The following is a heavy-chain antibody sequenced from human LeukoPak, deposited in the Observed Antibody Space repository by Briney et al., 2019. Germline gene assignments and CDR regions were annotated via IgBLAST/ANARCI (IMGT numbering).Heavy chain of an antibody. D-gene: IGHD6-6*01. J-gene: IGHJ4*02. CDR3: AREGIAARTNFDY. V-gene: IGHV1-69*05. Sequence: GASVTVSCKASGGTFSSYAISWVRQAPGQGLEWMGGIIPIFGTANYAQKFQGRVTMTRDTSTSTVYMELSSLRSEDTAVYYCAREGIAARTNFDYWGQGTLVTVSS. CDR2: IIPIFGTA. CDR1: GGTFSSYA.